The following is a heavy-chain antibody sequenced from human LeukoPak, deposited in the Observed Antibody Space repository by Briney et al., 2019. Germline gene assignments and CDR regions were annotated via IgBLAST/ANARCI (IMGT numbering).Heavy chain of an antibody. CDR2: INPNSGGT. D-gene: IGHD1-26*01. V-gene: IGHV1-2*02. CDR3: ARDRIVGATGFDY. Sequence: ASVKVSCKASGYTFTGYYTHWVRQAPGQGLEWMGWINPNSGGTNYAQKFQGRVTMTRDTSISTAYMELSRLRSDDTAVYYCARDRIVGATGFDYWGQGTLVTVSS. CDR1: GYTFTGYY. J-gene: IGHJ4*02.